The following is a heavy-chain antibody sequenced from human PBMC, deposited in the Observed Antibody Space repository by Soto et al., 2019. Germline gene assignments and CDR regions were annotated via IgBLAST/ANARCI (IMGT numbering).Heavy chain of an antibody. V-gene: IGHV3-21*01. CDR3: ARSTEITIFGVVSLYYYMDV. CDR2: ISSSSSYI. Sequence: GGSLRLSCAASGFTFSSYSMNWVRQAPGKGLEWVSSISSSSSYIYYADSVKGRFTISRDNAKNSLYLQMNSLRAEDTAVYYCARSTEITIFGVVSLYYYMDVWGKGTTVTVSS. CDR1: GFTFSSYS. D-gene: IGHD3-3*01. J-gene: IGHJ6*03.